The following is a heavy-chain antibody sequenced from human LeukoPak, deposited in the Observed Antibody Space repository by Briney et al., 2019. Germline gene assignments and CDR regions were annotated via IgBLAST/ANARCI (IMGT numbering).Heavy chain of an antibody. D-gene: IGHD6-13*01. CDR2: INSDGSST. Sequence: PGESLRLSCAASGFTFSSYWMHWVRQAPGKGLVWVSRINSDGSSTSYADSVKGRFTISRDNAKNTLYLQMNSLRAEDTAVYYCARGPRWGSSSWYNWFDPWGQGTLVTVSS. V-gene: IGHV3-74*01. CDR1: GFTFSSYW. CDR3: ARGPRWGSSSWYNWFDP. J-gene: IGHJ5*02.